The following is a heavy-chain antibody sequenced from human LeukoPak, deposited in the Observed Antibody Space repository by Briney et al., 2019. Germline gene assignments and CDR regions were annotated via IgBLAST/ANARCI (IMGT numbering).Heavy chain of an antibody. CDR1: GGSVSSSSYY. Sequence: SETLSLTCTVSGGSVSSSSYYWGWIRQPPGKGLEWVGCIYNSGSTYYDPSLKSRVTISVDTSKNQVSLKVNSVTAADTAVYYCARLRDGRWLLEYWGQGTLVTVSS. J-gene: IGHJ4*02. CDR3: ARLRDGRWLLEY. V-gene: IGHV4-39*01. D-gene: IGHD5-24*01. CDR2: IYNSGST.